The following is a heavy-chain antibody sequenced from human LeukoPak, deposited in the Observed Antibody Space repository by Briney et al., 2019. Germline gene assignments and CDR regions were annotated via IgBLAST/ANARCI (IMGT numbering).Heavy chain of an antibody. J-gene: IGHJ4*02. CDR1: GFIFSTYG. CDR3: ARDPYDSSWGLCYFDY. D-gene: IGHD3-22*01. V-gene: IGHV3-33*01. CDR2: IWYDGSNK. Sequence: PGGSLRLSCAASGFIFSTYGMHWVRQAPGKGLEWVAVIWYDGSNKNYADSVKGRFTISRDNSKNTLYLQMNSLRAEDTAVYYCARDPYDSSWGLCYFDYWGQGNLVTVSS.